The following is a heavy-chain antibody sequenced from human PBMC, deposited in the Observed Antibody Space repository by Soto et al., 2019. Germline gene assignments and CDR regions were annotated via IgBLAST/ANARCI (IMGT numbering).Heavy chain of an antibody. CDR2: ISGSGGST. J-gene: IGHJ4*02. CDR3: VKGTTVTTSTHLGHTDY. Sequence: PGGSLRLSCAASGFTFSSYAMSWVRQAPGKGLEWVSAISGSGGSTYYADSVKGRFTISRDNSKNTLYLQMNSLRAEDTAVYYCVKGTTVTTSTHLGHTDYWGQGTLVTVSP. CDR1: GFTFSSYA. V-gene: IGHV3-23*01. D-gene: IGHD4-17*01.